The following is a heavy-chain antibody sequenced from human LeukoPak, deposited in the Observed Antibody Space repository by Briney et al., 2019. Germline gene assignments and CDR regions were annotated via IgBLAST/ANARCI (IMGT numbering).Heavy chain of an antibody. Sequence: PSETLSLTCTVSGYSISSGYYWGWIRQPPGKGLEWIGNIYHSGSTYYNPSLKSRVTISVDTSKNQFSLKLSSVTAADTAVYYCARELRYSYGLYYYYYMDVWGKGTTVTVSS. J-gene: IGHJ6*03. CDR1: GYSISSGYY. CDR3: ARELRYSYGLYYYYYMDV. V-gene: IGHV4-38-2*02. D-gene: IGHD5-18*01. CDR2: IYHSGST.